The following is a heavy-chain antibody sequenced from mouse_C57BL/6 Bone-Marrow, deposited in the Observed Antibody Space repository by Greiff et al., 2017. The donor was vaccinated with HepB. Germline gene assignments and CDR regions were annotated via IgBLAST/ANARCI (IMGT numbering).Heavy chain of an antibody. CDR2: INPSSGYT. CDR1: GYTFTSYW. V-gene: IGHV1-7*01. CDR3: ASDYYGSPPFAY. J-gene: IGHJ3*01. Sequence: VMLVESGAELAKPGASVKLSCKASGYTFTSYWMHWVKQRPGQGLEWIGYINPSSGYTKYNQKFKDKATLTADKSSSTAYMQLSSLTYEDSAVYYCASDYYGSPPFAYWGQGTLVTVSA. D-gene: IGHD1-1*01.